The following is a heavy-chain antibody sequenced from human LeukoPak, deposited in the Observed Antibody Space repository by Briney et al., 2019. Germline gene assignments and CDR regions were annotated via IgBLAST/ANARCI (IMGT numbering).Heavy chain of an antibody. CDR1: GGSISSGDYY. CDR2: IYYSGST. V-gene: IGHV4-30-4*08. Sequence: SQTLSLTCTVSGGSISSGDYYWSWIRQPPGKGLEWIGSIYYSGSTYYNPSLKSRVTISVDTSKNQFSLKLSSVTAADTAVYYCARWTGLSDAFDIWGQGTMVTVSS. D-gene: IGHD3/OR15-3a*01. CDR3: ARWTGLSDAFDI. J-gene: IGHJ3*02.